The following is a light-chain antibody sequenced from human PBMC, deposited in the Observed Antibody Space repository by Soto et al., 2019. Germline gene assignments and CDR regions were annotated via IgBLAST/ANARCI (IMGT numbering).Light chain of an antibody. CDR1: QSISSF. V-gene: IGKV1-39*01. CDR3: QQIYIAPRT. Sequence: IQMTQSPSSLSASVGDRVTITCRASQSISSFLNWYQQKPGQAPKLLIYTASSLQSGVPSRFSGSGSGTDFTLTISSLQPEDVATYYCQQIYIAPRTFGQGTKVEIK. CDR2: TAS. J-gene: IGKJ1*01.